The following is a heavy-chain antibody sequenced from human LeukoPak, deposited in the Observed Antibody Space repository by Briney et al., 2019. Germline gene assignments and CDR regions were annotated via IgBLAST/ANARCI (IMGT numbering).Heavy chain of an antibody. CDR2: ISGSGGST. CDR1: GFTFSSYA. V-gene: IGHV3-23*01. Sequence: GGSVRLSCAASGFTFSSYAMSWVRQAPGRGREWGLAISGSGGSTYYADSVKGRLTIARDNSKNMLYLQMNSLRAEDTAVYNCASPDQGYSFGYGYWGQGTLVTVSS. D-gene: IGHD5-18*01. CDR3: ASPDQGYSFGYGY. J-gene: IGHJ4*02.